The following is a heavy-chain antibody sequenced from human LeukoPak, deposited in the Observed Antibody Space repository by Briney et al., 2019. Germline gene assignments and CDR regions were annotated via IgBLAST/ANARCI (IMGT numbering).Heavy chain of an antibody. CDR3: ARGISVMIVAPGY. J-gene: IGHJ4*02. V-gene: IGHV3-53*01. CDR2: IYSNNIT. D-gene: IGHD3-22*01. CDR1: GFTFSSYG. Sequence: GGSLRLSCAASGFTFSSYGMHWVRQAPGKGLEWVSVIYSNNITYYADSVKGRFTISRDSSKNTLYLQMNSLRAEDTAVYYCARGISVMIVAPGYWGQGTLVTVSS.